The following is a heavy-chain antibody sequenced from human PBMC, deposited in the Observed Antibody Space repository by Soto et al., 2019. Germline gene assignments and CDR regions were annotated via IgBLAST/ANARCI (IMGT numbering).Heavy chain of an antibody. J-gene: IGHJ4*02. Sequence: EVQLVESGGGLVQPGGSLRLSCSASGFTFRIYWMHWARQAPGKGLEWVSYISSADTDYADSVQGRFTISRDNAKNTLYLQMNSLRAEDTAVYYCVRATSDWPGIDYWGQGTLVTVS. D-gene: IGHD2-21*02. CDR3: VRATSDWPGIDY. CDR1: GFTFRIYW. CDR2: ISSADT. V-gene: IGHV3-74*01.